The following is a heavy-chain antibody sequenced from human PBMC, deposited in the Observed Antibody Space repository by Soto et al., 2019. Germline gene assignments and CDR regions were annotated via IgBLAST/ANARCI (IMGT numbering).Heavy chain of an antibody. CDR3: AGQSVYCSGGSCYGDWYFDL. J-gene: IGHJ2*01. Sequence: QVQMQESGPGLVKTSETLSLTWTVSGGSISSYYWSWIRQAPGKGLEWIGYIYYSGSTNYNPSLKSRVTISVDTSKNQFSLKLSSVTAADTAVYYCAGQSVYCSGGSCYGDWYFDLWGRGTLVTVSS. CDR1: GGSISSYY. V-gene: IGHV4-59*01. D-gene: IGHD2-15*01. CDR2: IYYSGST.